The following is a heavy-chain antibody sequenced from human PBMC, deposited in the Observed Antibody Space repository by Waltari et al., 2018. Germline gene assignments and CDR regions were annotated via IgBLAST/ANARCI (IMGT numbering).Heavy chain of an antibody. CDR2: IKPDGSDK. J-gene: IGHJ4*02. Sequence: EVQLVESGGDLVQPGGSLRLSCSSSEFSFTPYWMAWFRQAPGKRLEWVATIKPDGSDKYYVDSVRGRFAISRDNAKNLLYLQMNSLRAEDTAIFYCAKMGAGRAPDYWGQGTLVTVSS. D-gene: IGHD3-16*01. CDR1: EFSFTPYW. V-gene: IGHV3-7*03. CDR3: AKMGAGRAPDY.